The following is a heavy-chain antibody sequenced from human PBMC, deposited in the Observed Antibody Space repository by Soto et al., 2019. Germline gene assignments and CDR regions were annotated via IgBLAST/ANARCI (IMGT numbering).Heavy chain of an antibody. Sequence: ASVKASCKASGYTFTSYYMHWVRQAPGQGLEWMGIINPSGGSTSYAQKFQGRVTMTRDTSTSTVYMELSSLRSEDTAVYYCARADYYDSSGKGLDYWGQGTLVTVSS. V-gene: IGHV1-46*01. CDR1: GYTFTSYY. CDR2: INPSGGST. D-gene: IGHD3-22*01. J-gene: IGHJ4*02. CDR3: ARADYYDSSGKGLDY.